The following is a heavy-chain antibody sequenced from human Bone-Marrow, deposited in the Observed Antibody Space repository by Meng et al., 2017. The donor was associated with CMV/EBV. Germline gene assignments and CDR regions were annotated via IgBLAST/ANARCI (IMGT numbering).Heavy chain of an antibody. J-gene: IGHJ4*02. V-gene: IGHV4-61*01. Sequence: TVSGGSISSSSYYWSWIRQPPGKGLEWIGYIYYSGSTNYNPSLKSRVTISVDTSKNQFSLKLSSVTAADTAVYYCARGDDIVVVLDYWGQGTLVTVSS. CDR2: IYYSGST. D-gene: IGHD2-2*01. CDR1: GGSISSSSYY. CDR3: ARGDDIVVVLDY.